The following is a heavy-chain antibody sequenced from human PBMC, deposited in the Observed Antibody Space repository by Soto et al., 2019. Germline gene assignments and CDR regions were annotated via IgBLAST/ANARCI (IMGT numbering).Heavy chain of an antibody. Sequence: SETLSLTCAVSGGSISSGGYSWSWIRQPPGKGLEWIGYIYHSGSTYYNPSLKSRVTISVDRSKNQFSLKLSSVTAADTAVYYCARGRRDDFWSGYSPDFDYWGQGTLVTVSS. V-gene: IGHV4-30-2*01. CDR2: IYHSGST. CDR1: GGSISSGGYS. D-gene: IGHD3-3*01. J-gene: IGHJ4*02. CDR3: ARGRRDDFWSGYSPDFDY.